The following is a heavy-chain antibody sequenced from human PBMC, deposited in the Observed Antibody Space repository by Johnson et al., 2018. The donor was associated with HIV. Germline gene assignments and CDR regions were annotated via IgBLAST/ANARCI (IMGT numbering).Heavy chain of an antibody. J-gene: IGHJ3*02. Sequence: VQLVESGGGLVQPGGSLRLSCAASGFSFSSYAMNWVRQAPGKGLEWVSAISGSGDSTYYADSVKGRFTISRDNSKNTLYLQMNSLRDEDTAVYFCAKDRSTGWYPAFDIWGQGTMVTVSS. CDR3: AKDRSTGWYPAFDI. CDR1: GFSFSSYA. V-gene: IGHV3-23*04. CDR2: ISGSGDST. D-gene: IGHD6-19*01.